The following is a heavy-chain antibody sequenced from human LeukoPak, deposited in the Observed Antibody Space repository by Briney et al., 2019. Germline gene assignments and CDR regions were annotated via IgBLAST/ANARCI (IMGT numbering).Heavy chain of an antibody. CDR3: AREGFYFFDF. CDR1: GFTFSSYE. V-gene: IGHV3-48*03. J-gene: IGHJ4*01. Sequence: GGPLRLSCAASGFTFSSYEANWVRQAPGKGLEWVSYISSRGRTIYYADSVKGRFTIFRDNAKDSVYLQMNSLRAEDSAIYYCAREGFYFFDFWGQGTLVTVSS. CDR2: ISSRGRTI.